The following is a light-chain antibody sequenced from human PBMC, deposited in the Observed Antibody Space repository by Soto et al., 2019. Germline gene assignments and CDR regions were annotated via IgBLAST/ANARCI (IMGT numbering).Light chain of an antibody. Sequence: DIQMTQSPSTLSASVGDRVTMSFRASQTIDSWLAWYQQGPGKPPNLLIYKASTLASGVPSRFSGSGSGTEFTLTINSLQPDDFATYYCQQYHIYSGTFGQGTKVDI. CDR2: KAS. CDR3: QQYHIYSGT. J-gene: IGKJ1*01. V-gene: IGKV1-5*03. CDR1: QTIDSW.